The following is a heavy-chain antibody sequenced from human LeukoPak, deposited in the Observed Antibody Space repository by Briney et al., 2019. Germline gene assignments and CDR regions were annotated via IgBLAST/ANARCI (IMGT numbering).Heavy chain of an antibody. V-gene: IGHV3-23*01. Sequence: GGSLRLSCAASGFTFSRYPMSWVRQAPGKGLEWVSTLSAAGGGTYYADSVRGRFTISRDDSKNTLYLQMFSLRAEDTALYYCAKTSSSGWYALDSWGQGTLVTVSS. CDR1: GFTFSRYP. CDR3: AKTSSSGWYALDS. CDR2: LSAAGGGT. J-gene: IGHJ4*02. D-gene: IGHD6-19*01.